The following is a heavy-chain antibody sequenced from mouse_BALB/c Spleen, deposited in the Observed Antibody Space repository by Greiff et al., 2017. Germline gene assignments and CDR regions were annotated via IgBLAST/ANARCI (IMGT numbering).Heavy chain of an antibody. Sequence: VKLMESGPGLVAPSQSLSITCTFSGFSLTGYGVNWVRQPPGKGLEWLGMIWGDGSTDYNSALKSRLSISKDNSKSQVFLKMNSLQTDDTARYYCARAGYGNYDYYAMDYWGQGTSVTVSS. CDR1: GFSLTGYG. CDR3: ARAGYGNYDYYAMDY. D-gene: IGHD2-1*01. V-gene: IGHV2-6-7*01. CDR2: IWGDGST. J-gene: IGHJ4*01.